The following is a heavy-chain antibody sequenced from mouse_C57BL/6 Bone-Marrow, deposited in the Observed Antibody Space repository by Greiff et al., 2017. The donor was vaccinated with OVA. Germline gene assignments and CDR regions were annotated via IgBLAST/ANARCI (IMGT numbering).Heavy chain of an antibody. V-gene: IGHV1-58*01. CDR2: IYIGNGYT. D-gene: IGHD1-1*01. Sequence: EVQLQESGAELVRPGSSVKMSCKTSGYTFTSYGINWVQQRPGQGLEWIGYIYIGNGYTEYNEKFKGKATLTSDTSSATAYMQLSSLTSADSALLFCARDYGRWYCEDCGTGTTVTVSS. J-gene: IGHJ1*03. CDR3: ARDYGRWYCED. CDR1: GYTFTSYG.